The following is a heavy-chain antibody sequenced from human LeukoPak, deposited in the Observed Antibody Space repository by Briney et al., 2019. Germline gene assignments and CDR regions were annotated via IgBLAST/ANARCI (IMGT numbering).Heavy chain of an antibody. D-gene: IGHD3/OR15-3a*01. CDR2: INPNSGGT. CDR1: GYTFTGYY. Sequence: ASVKVSCKASGYTFTGYYMHWVRQAPGQGLEWMGRINPNSGGTNYAQKFQGRVTMTRDTSISTAYMELSRLRSDDTAVYYCARVEDWRSNGFDYWGQGTLVTVSS. J-gene: IGHJ4*02. CDR3: ARVEDWRSNGFDY. V-gene: IGHV1-2*06.